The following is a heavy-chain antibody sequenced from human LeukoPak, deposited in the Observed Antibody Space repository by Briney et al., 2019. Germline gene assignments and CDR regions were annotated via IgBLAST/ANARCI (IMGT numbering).Heavy chain of an antibody. Sequence: GGSLRLSCVVSGIPFSDYYMNWIRKAPGKGLEWVSYISSSSSYTDYADSVKGRFTISRDNAKSALYLQMHSLRLEDTAVYYCAAGTAADFWGQGTLVTVSS. CDR2: ISSSSSYT. CDR3: AAGTAADF. CDR1: GIPFSDYY. V-gene: IGHV3-11*03. D-gene: IGHD6-13*01. J-gene: IGHJ4*02.